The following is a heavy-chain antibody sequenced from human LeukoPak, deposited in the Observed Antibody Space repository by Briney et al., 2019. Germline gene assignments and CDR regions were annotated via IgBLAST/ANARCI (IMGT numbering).Heavy chain of an antibody. V-gene: IGHV4-4*07. D-gene: IGHD6-6*01. Sequence: SETLSLTCTVSGGSISSYYWSWIRQPAGKGLEWIGRIYTSGSTSYNPSLKSRVTMSVDTSKNQFSLKLSSVTAADTAVYYCAREGTRRVAARSGIYYYYMDVWGKGTTVTVSS. J-gene: IGHJ6*03. CDR3: AREGTRRVAARSGIYYYYMDV. CDR2: IYTSGST. CDR1: GGSISSYY.